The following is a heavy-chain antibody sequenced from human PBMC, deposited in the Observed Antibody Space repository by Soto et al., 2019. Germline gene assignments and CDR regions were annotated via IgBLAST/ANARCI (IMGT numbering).Heavy chain of an antibody. V-gene: IGHV4-59*01. J-gene: IGHJ4*02. CDR3: ARRWGPTFDF. Sequence: QVQLQESGPGLVKPSETLSLTCTVSGGSISSYYWSWIRQPPGKGLEWIGYIFYSGSTNYNPSLTXRVTMSVDTSKNQFSLTLSSVTAADPAVYFCARRWGPTFDFWGQGTLVTVSS. CDR2: IFYSGST. D-gene: IGHD1-26*01. CDR1: GGSISSYY.